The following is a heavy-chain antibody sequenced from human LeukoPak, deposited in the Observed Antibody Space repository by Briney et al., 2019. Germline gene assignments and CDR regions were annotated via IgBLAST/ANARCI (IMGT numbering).Heavy chain of an antibody. CDR2: IDPEDGET. CDR1: GYTLTELS. CDR3: ATARWRPQNWFDP. J-gene: IGHJ5*02. D-gene: IGHD6-6*01. Sequence: RGSVKVSCKVSGYTLTELSMHWVRQAPGKGLEWMGGIDPEDGETIYAQKFQGGVTMTEDTSTDTAYMELSSLRSEDTAVYYCATARWRPQNWFDPWGQGTLVTVSS. V-gene: IGHV1-24*01.